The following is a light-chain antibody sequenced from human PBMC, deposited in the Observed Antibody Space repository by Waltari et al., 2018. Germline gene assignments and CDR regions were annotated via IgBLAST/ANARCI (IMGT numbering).Light chain of an antibody. V-gene: IGKV3-15*01. CDR3: QQYDNWLGT. J-gene: IGKJ1*01. CDR1: QSIRSN. CDR2: GAS. Sequence: ELVMTQSPATLSVFPGERATLSCRASQSIRSNLAWYQHKPGQAPRLLIYGASTRATGIPARFSGSGSVTEFTLTISSLQSEDFAVYFCQQYDNWLGTFGQGTKVEIK.